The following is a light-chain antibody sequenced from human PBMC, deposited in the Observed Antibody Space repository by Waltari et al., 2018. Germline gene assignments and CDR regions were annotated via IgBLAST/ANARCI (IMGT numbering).Light chain of an antibody. CDR1: SGSIASNH. J-gene: IGLJ2*01. CDR2: EDN. CDR3: QSYDTSNHNVV. Sequence: NFMLTQPHSVSESPGKTLIISCTRSSGSIASNHVQWYQQRPGRAPTTVIYEDNERPSGVPDRFSGSIDSSSNSASLTISGLKTEDEADYYCQSYDTSNHNVVFGGGTKLTVL. V-gene: IGLV6-57*03.